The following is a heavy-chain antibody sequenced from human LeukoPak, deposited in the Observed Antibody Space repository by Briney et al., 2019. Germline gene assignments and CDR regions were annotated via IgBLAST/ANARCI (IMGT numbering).Heavy chain of an antibody. CDR1: GGSISSSSYY. Sequence: SETLSLTCTVSGGSISSSSYYWGWIRQPPGKGLEWIGSIYYSGSTYYNPSLKSRVTISVDTSKDQFSLKLSSVSAADTAVYYCASHLLQDSSGYPPYYFDYWGQGTLVTVSS. CDR2: IYYSGST. D-gene: IGHD3-22*01. CDR3: ASHLLQDSSGYPPYYFDY. V-gene: IGHV4-39*01. J-gene: IGHJ4*02.